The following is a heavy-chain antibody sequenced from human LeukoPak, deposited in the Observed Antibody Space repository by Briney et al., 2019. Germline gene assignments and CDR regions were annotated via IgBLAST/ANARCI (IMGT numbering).Heavy chain of an antibody. V-gene: IGHV1-2*02. J-gene: IGHJ5*02. CDR3: ARNDTLTGYT. CDR2: INPDSGDT. D-gene: IGHD3-9*01. Sequence: GASVKVSCKASGYTFTGFYMHWVRQAPGQGLEWMGWINPDSGDTDYAQKFQGRVTMTRDTSISTAYMELSRLRSYDTAVYFCARNDTLTGYTWGQGTLVTVSS. CDR1: GYTFTGFY.